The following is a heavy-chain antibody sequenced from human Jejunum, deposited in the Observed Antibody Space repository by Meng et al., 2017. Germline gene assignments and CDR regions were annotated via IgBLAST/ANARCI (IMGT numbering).Heavy chain of an antibody. J-gene: IGHJ5*02. V-gene: IGHV4-59*02. CDR1: GGSVSDNY. CDR2: IFYIGST. CDR3: VRDLGRSGRWYVGVRFDP. Sequence: GSLRLSCTVSGGSVSDNYWSWIRQAPGKGLEWIGYIFYIGSTNYNPSLKSRVTMFLYASRNQSSLRLNSVTSADTAVYYCVRDLGRSGRWYVGVRFDPWGQGLLVTVSS. D-gene: IGHD6-13*01.